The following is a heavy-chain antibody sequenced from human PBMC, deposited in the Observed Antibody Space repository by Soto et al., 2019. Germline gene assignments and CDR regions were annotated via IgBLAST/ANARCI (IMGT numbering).Heavy chain of an antibody. J-gene: IGHJ4*02. CDR2: IRSKANSYAT. Sequence: PGGSLRLSCAASGFTFSGSAMHWVRQASGKGLEWVGRIRSKANSYATAYAASVKGRFTISRDDSKNTAYLQMNSLKTEDTAVYCCTRVDYDFWRGYYGIDYWGQGTLVTVSS. V-gene: IGHV3-73*01. D-gene: IGHD3-3*01. CDR1: GFTFSGSA. CDR3: TRVDYDFWRGYYGIDY.